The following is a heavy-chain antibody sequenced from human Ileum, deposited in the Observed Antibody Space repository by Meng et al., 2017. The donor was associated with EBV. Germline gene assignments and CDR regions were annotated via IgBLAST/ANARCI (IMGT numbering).Heavy chain of an antibody. Sequence: QVQLQPSGPGLLKPPQTLYLTCAISGDSVSSISGAWNWIRQSPSRGLEWLGRTYYRSKWNTDYAVSVSSRITISPDTSKNQFSLQLNSVTPEDTVVYYCARGSYYFDSWGQGTLVTVSS. D-gene: IGHD1-26*01. CDR3: ARGSYYFDS. V-gene: IGHV6-1*01. J-gene: IGHJ4*02. CDR1: GDSVSSISGA. CDR2: TYYRSKWNT.